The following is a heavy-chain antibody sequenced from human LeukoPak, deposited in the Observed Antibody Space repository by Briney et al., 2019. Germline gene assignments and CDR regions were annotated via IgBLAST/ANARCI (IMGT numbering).Heavy chain of an antibody. D-gene: IGHD6-13*01. J-gene: IGHJ4*02. CDR3: ARVTRACESRMGIAVAGYFDY. V-gene: IGHV3-66*03. CDR2: IYSCGST. Sequence: QTGGSLRLSCAASGFTVSSNYMSWVRQAPGKGLEWVSVIYSCGSTYYADSVKGRFTISRDNSKNTLYLQMNSLRAEDTAVYYCARVTRACESRMGIAVAGYFDYWGQGTLVTVSS. CDR1: GFTVSSNY.